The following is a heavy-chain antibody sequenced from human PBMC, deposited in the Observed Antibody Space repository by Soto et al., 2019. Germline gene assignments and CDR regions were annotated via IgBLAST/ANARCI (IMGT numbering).Heavy chain of an antibody. CDR3: VRHAQWIIRAY. J-gene: IGHJ4*02. CDR1: GGSISSSNW. CDR2: IYHSGST. V-gene: IGHV4-4*02. D-gene: IGHD5-12*01. Sequence: SETLSLTCAVSGGSISSSNWWSWVRQPPGKGLEWIGEIYHSGSTNYNPSLKSRVTISVDKSKNQFSLKLSSVTATDTAVYYCVRHAQWIIRAYWGQGSLVTVSS.